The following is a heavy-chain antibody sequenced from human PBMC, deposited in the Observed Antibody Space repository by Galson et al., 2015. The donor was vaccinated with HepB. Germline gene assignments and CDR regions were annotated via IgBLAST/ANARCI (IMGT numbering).Heavy chain of an antibody. J-gene: IGHJ1*01. CDR2: IDPKNSYT. CDR3: SRLAHQTVMDVPEYFHH. CDR1: EYNFASYW. Sequence: QSGAEVKKPGESLRISCKGSEYNFASYWISWVRQMPGKGLEWMAMIDPKNSYTHYSPSFQGHVTLSVDKSITTAYLQLSSLKASDTAIYYCSRLAHQTVMDVPEYFHHWGQGALVTVSS. D-gene: IGHD4-17*01. V-gene: IGHV5-10-1*01.